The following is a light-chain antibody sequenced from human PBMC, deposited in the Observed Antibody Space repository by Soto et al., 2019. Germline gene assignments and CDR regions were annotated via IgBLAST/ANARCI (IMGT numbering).Light chain of an antibody. CDR2: AAS. Sequence: AIQMTQSPSSLSASVGDRVTITCRASQGIRNDLGWYQQKPGKAPKLLIYAASSLQSGVPSRFSGSGSGTDFTLTISSLQPEDFATYYCLQDYNYPRVYTFGQGTKLEIK. V-gene: IGKV1-6*01. J-gene: IGKJ2*01. CDR3: LQDYNYPRVYT. CDR1: QGIRND.